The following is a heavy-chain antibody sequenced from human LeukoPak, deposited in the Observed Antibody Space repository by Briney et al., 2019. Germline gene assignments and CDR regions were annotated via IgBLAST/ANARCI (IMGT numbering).Heavy chain of an antibody. CDR3: ARGRHYYDSSGYPYYFDY. J-gene: IGHJ4*02. CDR1: GFIFRDYT. V-gene: IGHV3-21*01. Sequence: GGSLRFSCVASGFIFRDYTMNWVRQTPGKGLEWVSSISSSSSYIYYADSVKGRFTISRDNAKNSLYLQMNSLRAEDTAVYYCARGRHYYDSSGYPYYFDYWGQGTLVTVSS. D-gene: IGHD3-22*01. CDR2: ISSSSSYI.